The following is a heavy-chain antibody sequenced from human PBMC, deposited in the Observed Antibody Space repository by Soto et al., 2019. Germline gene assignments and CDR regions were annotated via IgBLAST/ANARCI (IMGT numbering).Heavy chain of an antibody. CDR2: MYPGDSDI. D-gene: IGHD3-22*01. CDR3: ARQEYQYDSNSFAY. V-gene: IGHV5-51*01. CDR1: GYSFSTYW. J-gene: IGHJ4*02. Sequence: PGESLKISCKGSGYSFSTYWIGWVRQMPGKGLEWMGVMYPGDSDIRLSPSFKGQVTISTDMSLSTAYLQWSSLRVSDTAMYYCARQEYQYDSNSFAYWGQGTLVTVYS.